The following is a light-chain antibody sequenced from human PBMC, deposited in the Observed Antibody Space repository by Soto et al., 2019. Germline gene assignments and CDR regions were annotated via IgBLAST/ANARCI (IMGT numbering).Light chain of an antibody. Sequence: EIVLTQSPASLSVSPGERATLSCRASQSVRSKVAWYQQHPGQAPRLLIYDASNRATGIPPRFSGSGSGTDFTLTISSLEPEDFAVYYCQQRTNWPWTFGQGTKV. CDR2: DAS. V-gene: IGKV3-11*01. CDR1: QSVRSK. J-gene: IGKJ1*01. CDR3: QQRTNWPWT.